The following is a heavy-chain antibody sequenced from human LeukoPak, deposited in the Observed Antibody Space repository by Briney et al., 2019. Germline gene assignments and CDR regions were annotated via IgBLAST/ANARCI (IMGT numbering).Heavy chain of an antibody. D-gene: IGHD1-26*01. J-gene: IGHJ4*02. Sequence: GGSLRLSCAASGFTFSSSAMSWVRQAPGKGLEWVSAISNNGGYTYYADSVKGRFTISRDNAKNSLYLQMNTLRAEDTAVYYCAKENPVGGTNYFDYWGQGTLVTVSS. V-gene: IGHV3-23*01. CDR1: GFTFSSSA. CDR3: AKENPVGGTNYFDY. CDR2: ISNNGGYT.